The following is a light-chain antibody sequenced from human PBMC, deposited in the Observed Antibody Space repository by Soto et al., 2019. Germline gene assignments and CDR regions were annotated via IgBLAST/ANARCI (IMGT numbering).Light chain of an antibody. J-gene: IGKJ1*01. CDR2: KAY. V-gene: IGKV1-5*03. CDR3: QHYNSYSEA. Sequence: DIQMTQSPSTLSGSVGDRVTITCRASQTISSWLAWYQQKPGKAPKLLIYKAYTLKSGVQSRFRGSGSGKEFTLTIRSLQPDDFATYYCQHYNSYSEAFGQGTKVDIK. CDR1: QTISSW.